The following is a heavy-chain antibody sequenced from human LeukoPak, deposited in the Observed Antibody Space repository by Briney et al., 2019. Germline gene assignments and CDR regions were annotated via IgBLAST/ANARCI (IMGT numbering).Heavy chain of an antibody. Sequence: ASVKVSCKASGYTFTSYGISWVRQAPGQGLEWMGWISAYNGNTNYAQKLQGRVTMTTDTSTSTAYMELRSLRSDDTAVYYCARDRTLVKQQLDPEDGMDVWGQGTTVTVSS. CDR3: ARDRTLVKQQLDPEDGMDV. CDR2: ISAYNGNT. V-gene: IGHV1-18*01. CDR1: GYTFTSYG. D-gene: IGHD6-13*01. J-gene: IGHJ6*02.